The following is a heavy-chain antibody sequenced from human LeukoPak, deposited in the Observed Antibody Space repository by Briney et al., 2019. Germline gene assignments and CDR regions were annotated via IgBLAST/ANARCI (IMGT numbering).Heavy chain of an antibody. Sequence: SETLSLTCAVYGGSFSGYYWSWIRQPPGKGLEWIGEINHSGSTNYNPSLKSRVTISVDTSKNQFSLKLSSVTAADTAVYYCARGPFFYDSSGYTPPFDYWGQGTLVTVPS. V-gene: IGHV4-34*01. CDR1: GGSFSGYY. CDR2: INHSGST. J-gene: IGHJ4*02. D-gene: IGHD3-22*01. CDR3: ARGPFFYDSSGYTPPFDY.